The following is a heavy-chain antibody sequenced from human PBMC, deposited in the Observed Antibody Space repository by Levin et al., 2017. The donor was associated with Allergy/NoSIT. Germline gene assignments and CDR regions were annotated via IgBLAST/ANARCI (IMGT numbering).Heavy chain of an antibody. CDR3: ARRDVVAWNGYDY. J-gene: IGHJ4*02. Sequence: LGESLKISCKGSGYSFTTYWIGWVRQMPGKGLECMGIIYPGDSDTRYSPSFQGRVTISADKSINTAYLQWSSLKASDTAMYYCARRDVVAWNGYDYWGQGTLVTVSS. CDR2: IYPGDSDT. V-gene: IGHV5-51*01. D-gene: IGHD5-24*01. CDR1: GYSFTTYW.